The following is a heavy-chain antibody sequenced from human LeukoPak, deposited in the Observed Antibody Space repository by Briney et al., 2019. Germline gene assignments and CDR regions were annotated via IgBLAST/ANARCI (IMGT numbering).Heavy chain of an antibody. V-gene: IGHV4-59*01. J-gene: IGHJ4*02. CDR2: IYHSGST. CDR1: GDSISSYY. D-gene: IGHD6-13*01. Sequence: PSETLSLTCTVSGDSISSYYWSWIRQPPGKGLEWIGYIYHSGSTNYNPSLKSRVTISADTSKDQFSLKLASVTAADTAVYYCATGYSSTWDYFDYWGQGTLVTVPS. CDR3: ATGYSSTWDYFDY.